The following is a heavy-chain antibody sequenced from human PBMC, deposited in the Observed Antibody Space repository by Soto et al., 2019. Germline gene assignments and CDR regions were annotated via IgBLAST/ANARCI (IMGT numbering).Heavy chain of an antibody. CDR1: GFTFTSYS. CDR3: ARDSTYDILSGPGAYYMDV. Sequence: GGSLRLSCAASGFTFTSYSMNWVRQAPGKGLEWISYISSSSGTIYYADSVKGRFTISRDNAKSSLDLQMKSLRAEDTAVYYSARDSTYDILSGPGAYYMDVWGKGTTVTVSS. D-gene: IGHD3-9*01. CDR2: ISSSSGTI. V-gene: IGHV3-48*01. J-gene: IGHJ6*04.